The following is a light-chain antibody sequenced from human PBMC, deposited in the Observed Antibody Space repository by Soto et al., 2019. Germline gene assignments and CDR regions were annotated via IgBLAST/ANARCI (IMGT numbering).Light chain of an antibody. CDR2: VAS. J-gene: IGKJ2*01. Sequence: DIQMTQSLSSLSASVGDTVTITCRASQSISNSLSWYQQKPGKAPKFLIYVASTLQRGVPSRFSGSGSGTDFTLTISSLQPEDGATYYCQQTFSPPYTFGQGTKLEIK. CDR1: QSISNS. V-gene: IGKV1-39*01. CDR3: QQTFSPPYT.